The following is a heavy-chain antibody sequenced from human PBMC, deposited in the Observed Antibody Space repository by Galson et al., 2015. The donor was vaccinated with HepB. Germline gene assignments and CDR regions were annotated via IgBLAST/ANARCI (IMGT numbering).Heavy chain of an antibody. V-gene: IGHV1-58*02. J-gene: IGHJ6*02. D-gene: IGHD3-22*01. Sequence: QSGAEVKKPGASVKVSCKASGFTFTSSAMQWVRQARGQRLEWIGWIVVGSGNTNYAQKFQERVTITRDMSTSTAYMELSSLRSEDTAVYYCAADPQYYDSSGYYYRYYYYYGMDVWGQGTTVTVSS. CDR2: IVVGSGNT. CDR1: GFTFTSSA. CDR3: AADPQYYDSSGYYYRYYYYYGMDV.